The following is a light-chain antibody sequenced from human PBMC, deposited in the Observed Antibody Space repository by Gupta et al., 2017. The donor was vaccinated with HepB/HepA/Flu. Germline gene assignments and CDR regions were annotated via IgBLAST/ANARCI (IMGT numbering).Light chain of an antibody. Sequence: QSALTQPASVSGSPGQSITISCTGTSSDVGGYNYVSWYQQHPGKAPKLMIYDVSNRPSGVSSRFSGSKSGNTASLTISGLQAEDEADYYCNSYTSGSTYVFGTGTKVTVL. CDR2: DVS. J-gene: IGLJ1*01. CDR3: NSYTSGSTYV. CDR1: SSDVGGYNY. V-gene: IGLV2-14*03.